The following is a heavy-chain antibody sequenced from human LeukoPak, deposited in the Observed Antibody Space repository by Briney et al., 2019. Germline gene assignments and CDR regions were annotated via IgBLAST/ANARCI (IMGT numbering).Heavy chain of an antibody. V-gene: IGHV3-15*01. D-gene: IGHD2-2*01. J-gene: IGHJ6*04. Sequence: ETLSLTCTVSGGSISSYYWSWIRQPPGKGLEWIGRIKSKTDGGTTEYAAPVKGRFTISRDDSKNTLYLQMNSLKTEDTAVYYCTTGVVPAAIGSMDVWGKGTTVTVSS. CDR3: TTGVVPAAIGSMDV. CDR1: GGSISSYY. CDR2: IKSKTDGGTT.